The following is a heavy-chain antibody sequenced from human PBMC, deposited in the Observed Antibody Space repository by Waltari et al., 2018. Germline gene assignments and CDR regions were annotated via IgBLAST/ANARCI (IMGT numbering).Heavy chain of an antibody. CDR3: ARGVYYYYYYMDV. J-gene: IGHJ6*03. CDR2: INPNSGGT. CDR1: GYTFTVHY. D-gene: IGHD6-13*01. Sequence: QVQLVQSGAEVKKPGASVKVCCKASGYTFTVHYMQWVRQAPGQGLEWMVWINPNSGGTNYAQKFQGRVTMTRETSISTAYMELSRLRSDDTAVYYCARGVYYYYYYMDVWGKGTTVTVSS. V-gene: IGHV1-2*02.